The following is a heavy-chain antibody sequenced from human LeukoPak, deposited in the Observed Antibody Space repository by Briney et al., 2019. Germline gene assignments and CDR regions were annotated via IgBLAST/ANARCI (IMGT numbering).Heavy chain of an antibody. CDR1: GHSFTSYW. CDR3: ARHARIAARSVAFDI. Sequence: GESLKISCKGSGHSFTSYWIGWVRQMPGKGLEWMGIIYPGDSDTRYSPSFQGQVTISADKSISTAYLQWSSLKASDTAMYYCARHARIAARSVAFDIWGQGTMVTVSS. J-gene: IGHJ3*02. CDR2: IYPGDSDT. D-gene: IGHD6-6*01. V-gene: IGHV5-51*01.